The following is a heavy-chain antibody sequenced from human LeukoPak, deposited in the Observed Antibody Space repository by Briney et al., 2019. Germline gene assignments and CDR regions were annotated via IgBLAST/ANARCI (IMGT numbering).Heavy chain of an antibody. Sequence: GGSLRLSCAASGFSFSSYGIHWVRQAPGKGLEWVAVISYDGSNKYYADSVKGRFTISRDNSKNTLYLQMNSLRAEDTAVYYCATSRPGYCSSTSCLGSDYWGQGTLVTVSS. D-gene: IGHD2-2*01. CDR2: ISYDGSNK. V-gene: IGHV3-30*03. CDR1: GFSFSSYG. J-gene: IGHJ4*02. CDR3: ATSRPGYCSSTSCLGSDY.